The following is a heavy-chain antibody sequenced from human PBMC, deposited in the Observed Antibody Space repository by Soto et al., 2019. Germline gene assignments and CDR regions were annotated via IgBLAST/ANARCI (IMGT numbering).Heavy chain of an antibody. J-gene: IGHJ4*02. CDR2: IILPFGTP. CDR3: VRGPDYEGYFDY. V-gene: IGHV1-69*12. CDR1: GTTFSNFA. D-gene: IGHD3-22*01. Sequence: QVRLVQSGAEVKKTGSSVKVSCEASGTTFSNFAIGWVRQAPEQGLEWMGGIILPFGTPNYAQKFQGRVTISADESMTTAYMELRGLRSEDTAVYYCVRGPDYEGYFDYWGQGTLVTVSS.